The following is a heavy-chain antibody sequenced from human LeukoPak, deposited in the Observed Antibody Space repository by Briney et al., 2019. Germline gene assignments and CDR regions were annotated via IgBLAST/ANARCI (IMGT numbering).Heavy chain of an antibody. CDR2: ISSSSSTI. D-gene: IGHD2-15*01. V-gene: IGHV3-48*04. J-gene: IGHJ6*03. CDR3: ATLGYCSGGSCYLDYYYMDV. CDR1: GFTFSSYS. Sequence: PRGSLRLSCAASGFTFSSYSMNWVRQAPGKGLEWVSYISSSSSTIYYADSVKGRFTISRDNAKNSLYLQMNSLRAEDTAVYYCATLGYCSGGSCYLDYYYMDVWGKGTTVTVSS.